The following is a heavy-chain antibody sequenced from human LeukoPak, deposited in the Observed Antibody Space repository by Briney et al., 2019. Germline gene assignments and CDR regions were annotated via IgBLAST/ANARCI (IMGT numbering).Heavy chain of an antibody. CDR2: IKSDGSST. Sequence: TGGSLRLSCAASGFTFSNYWMHWLPQAQGKGRVWVARIKSDGSSTSYADSVKGRFTISRDNAKNTLYLQMNSLRAEDTAVYYCASEAYHDFWSGYSGDYWGQGTLVTVSS. CDR3: ASEAYHDFWSGYSGDY. D-gene: IGHD3-3*01. CDR1: GFTFSNYW. J-gene: IGHJ4*02. V-gene: IGHV3-74*01.